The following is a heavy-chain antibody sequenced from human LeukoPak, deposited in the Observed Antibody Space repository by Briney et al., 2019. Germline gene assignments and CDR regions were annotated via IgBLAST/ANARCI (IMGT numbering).Heavy chain of an antibody. CDR1: GFTLSSYD. V-gene: IGHV3-13*01. CDR2: IGTAGDS. D-gene: IGHD6-19*01. J-gene: IGHJ4*02. CDR3: ARAPTAVPGAVDF. Sequence: GRSLRLSCAASGFTLSSYDMHWVHQPTGKGQNWVSAIGTAGDSYYPDSVKGRFTISRDNAKISLYLQMNSLRAGDTAVYYCARAPTAVPGAVDFWGQGTLVTVSS.